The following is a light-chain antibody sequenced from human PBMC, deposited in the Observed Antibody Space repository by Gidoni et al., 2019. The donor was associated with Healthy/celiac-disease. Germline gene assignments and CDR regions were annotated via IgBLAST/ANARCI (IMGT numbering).Light chain of an antibody. CDR1: SSDVGSYNL. CDR2: EGS. CDR3: CSYAGSSTGWV. Sequence: QSALTKPASVSGSPGQSITISCTGTSSDVGSYNLVSWYQQHPGKAPKLMIYEGSKRPSGVSNRFSGSKSGNTASLTISGLQAEDEADYYCCSYAGSSTGWVFGGGTKLTVL. V-gene: IGLV2-23*01. J-gene: IGLJ3*02.